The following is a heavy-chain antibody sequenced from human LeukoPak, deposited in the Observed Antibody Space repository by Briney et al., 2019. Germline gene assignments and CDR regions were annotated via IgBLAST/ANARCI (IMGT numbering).Heavy chain of an antibody. CDR2: IYHSGST. J-gene: IGHJ4*02. CDR3: ARRLRFGDNSDY. V-gene: IGHV4-30-2*01. Sequence: SETLSLTCAVSGGSISSGGYSWSWIRQPPGKGLEWIGYIYHSGSTYYNPSLKSRVTISVDTSKNQFSLKVTSVTAADTAVYYCARRLRFGDNSDYWGQGTLVTVSS. D-gene: IGHD3-16*01. CDR1: GGSISSGGYS.